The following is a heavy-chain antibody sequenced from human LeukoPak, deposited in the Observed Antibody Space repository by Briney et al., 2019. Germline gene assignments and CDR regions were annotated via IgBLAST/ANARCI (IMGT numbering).Heavy chain of an antibody. V-gene: IGHV4-59*01. CDR1: GGSINSYY. D-gene: IGHD3-10*01. J-gene: IGHJ5*02. CDR3: ARGGYYGSGNDFRFDP. Sequence: NPSETLSLTCTVSGGSINSYYWSWIRQRPGKGRESIGYIHYTGSTNYNPSLKSRVTISVDTSKNQFSLKLSSVTAADTAIYYCARGGYYGSGNDFRFDPWGQGTLVTVSS. CDR2: IHYTGST.